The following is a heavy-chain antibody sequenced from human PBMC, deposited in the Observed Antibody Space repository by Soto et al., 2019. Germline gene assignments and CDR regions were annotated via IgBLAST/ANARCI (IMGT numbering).Heavy chain of an antibody. D-gene: IGHD4-17*01. Sequence: PGGSLGLSCAASGFTLNTYAFYWVRQAPGKGLEYVSAITPDGGRTYYANSVKGRFTISRDNPKNTLYLQMGSLRAEDMAVYYCARSYGGSTRNYFDYWGQGTLVTVSS. CDR2: ITPDGGRT. CDR3: ARSYGGSTRNYFDY. V-gene: IGHV3-64*01. J-gene: IGHJ4*02. CDR1: GFTLNTYA.